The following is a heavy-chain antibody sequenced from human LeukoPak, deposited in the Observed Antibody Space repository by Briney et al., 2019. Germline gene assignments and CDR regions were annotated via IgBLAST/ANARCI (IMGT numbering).Heavy chain of an antibody. J-gene: IGHJ4*02. CDR1: GFTFGDYA. D-gene: IGHD3-10*01. CDR2: IRSKAYGGTT. V-gene: IGHV3-49*04. CDR3: TRVGYYGSGSPIDY. Sequence: GGSLRLSCTASGFTFGDYAMSWVRQAPGKGLEWVGFIRSKAYGGTTAYAESVKGRFTISRDDSKSIAYLQMNSLKTEDTAVYYCTRVGYYGSGSPIDYWGQGTLVTVSS.